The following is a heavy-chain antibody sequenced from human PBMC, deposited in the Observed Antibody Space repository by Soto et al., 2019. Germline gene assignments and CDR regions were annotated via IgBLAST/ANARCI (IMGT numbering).Heavy chain of an antibody. CDR2: IYPGDSDT. CDR3: ERSGTKYYDFWSAPGPFDY. V-gene: IGHV5-51*01. Sequence: GESLKISCKGSGYSFTSYWIGWVRQMPGKGLEWMGIIYPGDSDTRYSPSFQGQVTISADKSTSTAYLQWSSLKASDTAMYYCERSGTKYYDFWSAPGPFDYWGQGTLVTVSS. J-gene: IGHJ4*02. CDR1: GYSFTSYW. D-gene: IGHD3-3*01.